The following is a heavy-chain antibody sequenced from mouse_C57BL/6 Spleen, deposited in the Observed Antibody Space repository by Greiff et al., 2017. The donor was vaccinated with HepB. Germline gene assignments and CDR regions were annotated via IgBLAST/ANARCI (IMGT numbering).Heavy chain of an antibody. D-gene: IGHD2-5*01. V-gene: IGHV1-61*01. J-gene: IGHJ2*01. CDR1: GYTFTSYW. Sequence: VKLQQPGAELVRPGSSVKLSCKASGYTFTSYWMDWVKQRPGQGLEWIGNIYPSDSETHYNQKFKDKATLTVDKSSSTAYMQLSSLTSEDSAVYYCARVPTYYSNYLDYFDYGGQGTTLTVSS. CDR3: ARVPTYYSNYLDYFDY. CDR2: IYPSDSET.